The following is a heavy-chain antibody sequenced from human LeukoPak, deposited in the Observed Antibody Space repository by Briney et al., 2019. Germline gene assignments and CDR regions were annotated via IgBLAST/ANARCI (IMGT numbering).Heavy chain of an antibody. J-gene: IGHJ4*02. D-gene: IGHD5-18*01. V-gene: IGHV3-74*01. CDR2: IKTDGSSK. CDR3: VSDTALGY. Sequence: GWSLTLSCAASGFTFSNYWMHWVRQAPGKGLVWVSRIKTDGSSKFYADSVKGRFTISRDNAKNTMYLQMNSLRVEDTAVYYWVSDTALGYWGQGTLVTVPS. CDR1: GFTFSNYW.